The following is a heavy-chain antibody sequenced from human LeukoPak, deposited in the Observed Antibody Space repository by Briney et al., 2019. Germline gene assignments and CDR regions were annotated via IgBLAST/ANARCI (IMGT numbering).Heavy chain of an antibody. CDR3: ASRTFSSGWLIDY. CDR1: GFTFSNYW. CDR2: ISGSGGST. D-gene: IGHD6-19*01. V-gene: IGHV3-23*01. Sequence: GGSLRLSCAASGFTFSNYWMSWVRQAPGKGLEWVSAISGSGGSTYYADSVKGRFTISRDNSKNTLYLQMNSLRAEDTAVYYCASRTFSSGWLIDYWGQGTLVTVSS. J-gene: IGHJ4*02.